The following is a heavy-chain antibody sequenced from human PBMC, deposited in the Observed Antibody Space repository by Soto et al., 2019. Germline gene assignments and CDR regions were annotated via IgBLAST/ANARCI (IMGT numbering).Heavy chain of an antibody. J-gene: IGHJ4*02. Sequence: PXETLSLTCAVYVVSFSGYYWNCIRQAPGKGLEWIGEINHGGSTNYNPSLKSRVTISVDTSKNRFSLKVTSMTAADTAVYYCARGWNTSDRYPLFAYWGQGSLVNVSS. CDR2: INHGGST. D-gene: IGHD2-2*01. CDR1: VVSFSGYY. V-gene: IGHV4-34*01. CDR3: ARGWNTSDRYPLFAY.